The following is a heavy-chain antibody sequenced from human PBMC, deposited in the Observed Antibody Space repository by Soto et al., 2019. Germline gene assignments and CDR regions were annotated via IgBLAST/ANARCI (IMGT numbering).Heavy chain of an antibody. CDR2: VYWDDDK. Sequence: QITLKESGPTLVKPKQTLTLTCTFSGFSLSTSGVGVGWIRQPPGQALEWLALVYWDDDKRYSPSLKSRLTITKDTSKNQVVLTMTNMDPVDTATYYCAHRHVHPYNSSGPFDYWGQGTLVTVSS. J-gene: IGHJ4*02. CDR3: AHRHVHPYNSSGPFDY. CDR1: GFSLSTSGVG. V-gene: IGHV2-5*02. D-gene: IGHD3-22*01.